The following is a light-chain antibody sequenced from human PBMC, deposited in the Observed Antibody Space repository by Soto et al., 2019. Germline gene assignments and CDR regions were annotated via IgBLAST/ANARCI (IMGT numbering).Light chain of an antibody. CDR3: QHYNSYSEA. CDR2: KAS. J-gene: IGKJ1*01. V-gene: IGKV1-5*03. CDR1: QTISSW. Sequence: DIQMTQSPSSLSASVGDRVTITCRASQTISSWLAWYQQKPGKAPKLLIYKASTLKSGVPSRFSGSGSGTEFTLTISILQPDDFATYYCQHYNSYSEAFGQGTKVDI.